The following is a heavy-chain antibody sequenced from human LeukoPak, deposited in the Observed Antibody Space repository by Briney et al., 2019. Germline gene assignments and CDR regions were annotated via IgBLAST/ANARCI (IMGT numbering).Heavy chain of an antibody. J-gene: IGHJ5*02. D-gene: IGHD2-15*01. CDR2: ISAYNGNT. Sequence: ASVKVSCKASGYTFTSYGISWVRQAPGQGLEWMGWISAYNGNTNYAQKLQGRVTMTTDTSTSTAYMELRSLRSDDTAVYYCARTIVVVVAAIRESNWFDPWGQGTLVTVSS. CDR1: GYTFTSYG. CDR3: ARTIVVVVAAIRESNWFDP. V-gene: IGHV1-18*01.